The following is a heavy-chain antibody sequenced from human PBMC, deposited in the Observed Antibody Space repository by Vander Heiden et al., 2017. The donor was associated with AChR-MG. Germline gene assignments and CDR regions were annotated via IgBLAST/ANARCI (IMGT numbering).Heavy chain of an antibody. J-gene: IGHJ5*02. V-gene: IGHV4-30-4*01. D-gene: IGHD3-3*01. Sequence: QVQLQESGPGLVKPSQTLSLTCTVPGGSLSRGSYYGSWIRQPPGKGLEWIGYIYYSGSTYYNPSLKSRVTISVDTSKNQFSLKLSSVTAADTAVYYCARGARFLEWLEYNWFDPWGQGTLVTVSS. CDR2: IYYSGST. CDR1: GGSLSRGSYY. CDR3: ARGARFLEWLEYNWFDP.